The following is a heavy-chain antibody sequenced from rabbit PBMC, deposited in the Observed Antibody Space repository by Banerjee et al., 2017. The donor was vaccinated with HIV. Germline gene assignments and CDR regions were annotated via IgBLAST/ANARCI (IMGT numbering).Heavy chain of an antibody. Sequence: QSLEESGGDLVKPGASLTLTCTASGFSFSRGYDMCWVRQAPGKGLEWIARIGTISSDTGYASWAKGRFSISKTSSTTVTLQMTSLTAADTATYFCARGYYTYGYAGYAYACPFNLWGPGTLVTVS. D-gene: IGHD6-1*01. CDR1: GFSFSRGYD. CDR2: IGTISSDT. J-gene: IGHJ4*01. CDR3: ARGYYTYGYAGYAYACPFNL. V-gene: IGHV1S40*01.